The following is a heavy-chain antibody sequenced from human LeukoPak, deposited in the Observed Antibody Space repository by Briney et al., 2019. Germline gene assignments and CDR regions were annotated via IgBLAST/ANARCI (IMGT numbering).Heavy chain of an antibody. Sequence: ASVKVSCKASGDTFTRYAMHWVRQAPGQRLEWMGWINAGNGNTKYSQKFQGRVTITRDTSASTAYMELSSLRSEDTAVYYCATFVYYFDTSGYDIGYFQNWGQGTLVTVSS. J-gene: IGHJ1*01. V-gene: IGHV1-3*01. CDR1: GDTFTRYA. CDR2: INAGNGNT. CDR3: ATFVYYFDTSGYDIGYFQN. D-gene: IGHD3-22*01.